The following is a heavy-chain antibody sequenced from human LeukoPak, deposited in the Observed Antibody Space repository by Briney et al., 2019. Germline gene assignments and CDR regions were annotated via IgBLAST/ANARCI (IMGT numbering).Heavy chain of an antibody. CDR2: ISYDGSNK. J-gene: IGHJ4*02. V-gene: IGHV3-30*18. Sequence: GGSLRLSCAASGFTFSSYGMHWVRQAPGKGLEWVAVISYDGSNKYFAESVKGRFTISRDNSKNTLYLQMNSLRAEDTAVYYCAKDSDYGDYEKGYWGQGTLVTVSS. CDR1: GFTFSSYG. CDR3: AKDSDYGDYEKGY. D-gene: IGHD4-17*01.